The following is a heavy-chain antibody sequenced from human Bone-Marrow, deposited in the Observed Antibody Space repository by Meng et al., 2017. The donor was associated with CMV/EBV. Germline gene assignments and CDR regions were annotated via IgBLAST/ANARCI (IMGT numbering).Heavy chain of an antibody. CDR1: GYSFNSYE. CDR2: MNPNSGNT. CDR3: ARGLGGAIY. Sequence: KGSGKASGYSFNSYEINWVRQATGHGREWMGWMNPNSGNTGYAQKFQGRVTITRNTSISTAYMELSSLRSEDSAVYYCARGLGGAIYWGQGTLVTVSS. D-gene: IGHD3-16*01. V-gene: IGHV1-8*03. J-gene: IGHJ4*02.